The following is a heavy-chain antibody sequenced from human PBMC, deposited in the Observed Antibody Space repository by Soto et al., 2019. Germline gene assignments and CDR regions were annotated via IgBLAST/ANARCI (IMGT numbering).Heavy chain of an antibody. CDR1: GFTFSSYT. V-gene: IGHV3-48*02. CDR3: ARDPYDSVPFYYYNGMDL. CDR2: VSSSSSNI. D-gene: IGHD3-10*01. Sequence: GGSLRLSCAASGFTFSSYTMNWVRQAPGKGLEWISTVSSSSSNIYYADSVKGRFTISRDNAKKSLYLQMNSLRDEDTAVYYCARDPYDSVPFYYYNGMDLWGQGTTVTVSS. J-gene: IGHJ6*02.